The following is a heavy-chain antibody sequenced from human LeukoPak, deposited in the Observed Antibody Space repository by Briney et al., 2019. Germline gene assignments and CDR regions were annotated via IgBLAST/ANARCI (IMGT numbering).Heavy chain of an antibody. CDR3: ARGEKPYDY. D-gene: IGHD1-26*01. CDR2: INAYNGNT. Sequence: GASVKVSCMTSGYTFTYYVISWVRQAPGQGLEWMGWINAYNGNTNDAQKFQGRVTMTTDTSTSTAYMELRSLRSDDTAVYYCARGEKPYDYWGQGTLVSVSS. CDR1: GYTFTYYV. V-gene: IGHV1-18*01. J-gene: IGHJ4*02.